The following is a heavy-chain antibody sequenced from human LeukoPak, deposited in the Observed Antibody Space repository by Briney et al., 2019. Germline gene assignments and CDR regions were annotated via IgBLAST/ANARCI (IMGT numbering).Heavy chain of an antibody. V-gene: IGHV3-13*01. CDR1: GFTFSSYD. Sequence: PGGSLRLSCAASGFTFSSYDMHWVRQATGKGLEWVSAIGTAGDTYYPGSVKGRFTISRENAKNSLYPQMNSLRAGDTAVYYCARGRGYSYGIDYWGQGTLVTVSS. CDR2: IGTAGDT. J-gene: IGHJ4*02. CDR3: ARGRGYSYGIDY. D-gene: IGHD5-18*01.